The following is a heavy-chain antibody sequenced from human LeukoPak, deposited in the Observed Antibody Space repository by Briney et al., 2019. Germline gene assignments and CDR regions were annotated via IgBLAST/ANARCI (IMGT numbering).Heavy chain of an antibody. CDR1: GGSISSYY. V-gene: IGHV4-59*08. Sequence: SETLSLTCTVSGGSISSYYWSWIRQPPGQGMERIGYIYYSGSTNYNPSLKSRVTISVDTSKNQFSLKLSSVTAADTAVYYCARLGREYSYGQADYWGQGTLVTVSS. CDR2: IYYSGST. CDR3: ARLGREYSYGQADY. J-gene: IGHJ4*02. D-gene: IGHD5-18*01.